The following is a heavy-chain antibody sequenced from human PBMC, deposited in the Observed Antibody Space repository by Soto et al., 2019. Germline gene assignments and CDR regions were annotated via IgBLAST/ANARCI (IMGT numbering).Heavy chain of an antibody. Sequence: TSETLSLTCTVSGDSISASSWSWVRQPPGKGLEWIGNIHYNENTKYNPSLKSRVTMSVDTSKNQFSLKLISVTAADTAKYFCAREGNLGRWLQPLDYWGQGTLVTVSS. CDR2: IHYNENT. J-gene: IGHJ4*02. CDR3: AREGNLGRWLQPLDY. D-gene: IGHD5-12*01. CDR1: GDSISASS. V-gene: IGHV4-59*01.